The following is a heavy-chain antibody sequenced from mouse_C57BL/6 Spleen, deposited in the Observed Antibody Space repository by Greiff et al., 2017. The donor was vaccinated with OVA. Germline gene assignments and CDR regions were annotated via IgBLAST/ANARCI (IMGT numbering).Heavy chain of an antibody. V-gene: IGHV1-82*01. CDR1: GYAFSSSW. CDR2: IYPGDGDT. J-gene: IGHJ2*01. CDR3: ARDDGYVYYFDY. Sequence: QVQLQQSGPELVKPGASVKISCKASGYAFSSSWMNWVKQRPGTGLEWIGRIYPGDGDTNYNGKFKGKATLTADKSSSTAYMQLSSLTSEDSAVYFCARDDGYVYYFDYWGQGTTLTVSS. D-gene: IGHD2-3*01.